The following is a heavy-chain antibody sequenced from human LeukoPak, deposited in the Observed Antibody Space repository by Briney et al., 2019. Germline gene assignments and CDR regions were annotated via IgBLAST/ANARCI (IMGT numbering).Heavy chain of an antibody. CDR3: AKDPRYSSSSLLDY. D-gene: IGHD6-6*01. CDR1: GFTFTSYA. J-gene: IGHJ4*02. V-gene: IGHV3-23*01. CDR2: ISGSGGIT. Sequence: RGSLRLSXAASGFTFTSYAMSWVRQAPGKGLEWVSAISGSGGITYYADTVKGRFTISRDNSKNTLYLQMNSLRAEDTAVYYCAKDPRYSSSSLLDYWGQGTLVTVSS.